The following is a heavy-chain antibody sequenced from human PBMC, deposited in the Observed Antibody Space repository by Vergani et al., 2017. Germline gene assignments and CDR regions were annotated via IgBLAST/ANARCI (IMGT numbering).Heavy chain of an antibody. J-gene: IGHJ4*02. D-gene: IGHD3-3*01. CDR1: GFSLSPSGVG. V-gene: IGHV2-5*01. CDR2: IYWYDDK. Sequence: QITLKESGPTLVKPTQTLTLTCTFSGFSLSPSGVGGGWIRQPPGKALEWLALIYWYDDKSYSPSLKSRLTITKDTSKNQVVLTMTNMDPVDTATYYCAHVTFWGGFDYWGQGTLVTVSS. CDR3: AHVTFWGGFDY.